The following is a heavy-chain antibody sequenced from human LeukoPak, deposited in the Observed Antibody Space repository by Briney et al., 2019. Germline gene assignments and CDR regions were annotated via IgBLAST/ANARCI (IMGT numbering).Heavy chain of an antibody. CDR1: GFTFRSYA. CDR3: ARGNFDY. V-gene: IGHV3-64*01. CDR2: ISSNGGST. Sequence: TGGSLRLSCAASGFTFRSYAMHWVRQAPGKGLEYVSAISSNGGSTYYANSVKGRFTISRDNSKNTLYLQMGSLRAEDMAVYYCARGNFDYWGQGTLVTVSS. J-gene: IGHJ4*02.